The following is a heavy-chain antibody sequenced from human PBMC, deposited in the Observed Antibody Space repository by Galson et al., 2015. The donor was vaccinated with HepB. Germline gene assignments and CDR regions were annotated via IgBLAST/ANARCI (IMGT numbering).Heavy chain of an antibody. Sequence: LRLSCAASGFTVSSNYMSWVRQAPGKGLEWVSVIYSGGSTYYADSVKGRFTISRDNSKNTLYLQMNSLRAEDTAVYYCARCPEYYDYVWGSYRSDAFDIWGQGTMVTVSS. CDR1: GFTVSSNY. J-gene: IGHJ3*02. CDR2: IYSGGST. V-gene: IGHV3-53*01. CDR3: ARCPEYYDYVWGSYRSDAFDI. D-gene: IGHD3-16*02.